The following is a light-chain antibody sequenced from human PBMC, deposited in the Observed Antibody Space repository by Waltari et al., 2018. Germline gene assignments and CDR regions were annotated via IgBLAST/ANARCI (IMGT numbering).Light chain of an antibody. CDR2: DTS. Sequence: EVVMTQSPATLSVSPGERVTLSCRASQSVTTNLAWYQQKPGQAPRLLIYDTSTRAPGFPASFSGSGSETEFTLIISSLQSEDFAVYYCQQYNNWPLTFGQGTRVEIK. V-gene: IGKV3-15*01. J-gene: IGKJ1*01. CDR3: QQYNNWPLT. CDR1: QSVTTN.